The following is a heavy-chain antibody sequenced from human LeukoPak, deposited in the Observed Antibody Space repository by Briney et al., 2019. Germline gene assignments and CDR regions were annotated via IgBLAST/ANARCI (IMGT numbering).Heavy chain of an antibody. V-gene: IGHV4-34*01. J-gene: IGHJ4*02. CDR3: ARGKAAVAGILIDY. Sequence: RASETLSLTCTVSGGSISSYYWSWIRQPPGKGLEWIGEINHSGSTNYNPSLKSRVTISVDTSKNQFSLKLSSVTAADTAVYYCARGKAAVAGILIDYWGQGTLVTVSS. CDR2: INHSGST. CDR1: GGSISSYY. D-gene: IGHD6-19*01.